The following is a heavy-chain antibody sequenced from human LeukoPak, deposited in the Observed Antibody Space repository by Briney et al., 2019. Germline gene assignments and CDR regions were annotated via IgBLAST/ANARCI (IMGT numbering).Heavy chain of an antibody. V-gene: IGHV3-48*03. CDR3: ARGSYYYDSSGLDY. D-gene: IGHD3-22*01. Sequence: GGSLRLSCAASGFTFSSSAMNWVRQAPGKGLEWVSYISSSGSTIYYADSVKGRFTISRDNAKNSLYLQMNSLRAEDTAVYYCARGSYYYDSSGLDYWGQGTLVTVSS. J-gene: IGHJ4*02. CDR2: ISSSGSTI. CDR1: GFTFSSSA.